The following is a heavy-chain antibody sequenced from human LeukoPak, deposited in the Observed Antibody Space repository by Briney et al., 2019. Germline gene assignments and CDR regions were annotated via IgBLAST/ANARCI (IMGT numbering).Heavy chain of an antibody. CDR1: GFTFTNYA. D-gene: IGHD6-19*01. CDR2: ISGRDGRT. Sequence: GGSLRLSCVVAGFTFTNYAMRWVRQAPGEGLEWVSTISGRDGRTFYADSVKGRFTISRDNAKKTVSLDMNRLRAEDTAVYYCAREIPSIAVAGLWGQGTLVTVSS. J-gene: IGHJ4*02. CDR3: AREIPSIAVAGL. V-gene: IGHV3-23*01.